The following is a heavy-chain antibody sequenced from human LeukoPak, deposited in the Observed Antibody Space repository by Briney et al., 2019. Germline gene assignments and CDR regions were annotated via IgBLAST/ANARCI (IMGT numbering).Heavy chain of an antibody. D-gene: IGHD6-19*01. CDR3: VRRGDASSGWGDHDY. J-gene: IGHJ4*02. CDR1: GITLSNYG. CDR2: ISDSGGST. Sequence: GGSLRLSCAVSGITLSNYGMSWVRQAPGKGLEWVAGISDSGGSTNYADSVKGRFTISRDNSKNMLHLQMSSLTGEDTALYYCVRRGDASSGWGDHDYWGQGALVTVSS. V-gene: IGHV3-23*01.